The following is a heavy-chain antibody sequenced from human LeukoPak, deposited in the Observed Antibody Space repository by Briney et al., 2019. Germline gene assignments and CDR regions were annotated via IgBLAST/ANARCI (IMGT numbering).Heavy chain of an antibody. J-gene: IGHJ4*02. CDR1: GGSISSDY. CDR2: IFYSGNT. CDR3: ARDLSFDWFPYYFDY. D-gene: IGHD3-9*01. Sequence: SETLSLTCTVSGGSISSDYWSWIRQPPGKGLEWLGSIFYSGNTHYNPSLKSPVTISIDTSKNQFSLKVSSVTAADTAIYYCARDLSFDWFPYYFDYWGQGILVTVSS. V-gene: IGHV4-39*07.